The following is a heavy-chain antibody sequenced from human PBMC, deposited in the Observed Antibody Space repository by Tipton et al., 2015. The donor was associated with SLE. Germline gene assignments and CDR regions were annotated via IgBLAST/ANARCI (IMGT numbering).Heavy chain of an antibody. J-gene: IGHJ4*02. V-gene: IGHV4-34*01. CDR3: AGAVGTAAGVRDY. Sequence: TLSLTCAVSAGSSSGPYWSVIRRPPWKGLEWIGQINQIGSTNYNPSLKSRLIMSVDASKNQSSLKLSSVTAADAAIYYCAGAVGTAAGVRDYWGQGTLVTVSP. CDR2: INQIGST. D-gene: IGHD6-13*01. CDR1: AGSSSGPY.